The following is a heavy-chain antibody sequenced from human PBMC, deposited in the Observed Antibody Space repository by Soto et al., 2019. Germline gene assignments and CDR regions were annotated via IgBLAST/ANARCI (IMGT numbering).Heavy chain of an antibody. CDR2: INAGNGNT. CDR3: ARASGGNAFDI. Sequence: QVQLVQSGAEVKKPGASVKVSCKASGYTFTSYAMHWVRQAPGQRLEWMGWINAGNGNTKYSQKFQGRVTITRDTSASTAYMELSSLGSEDTAVYYCARASGGNAFDIWGQGTMVTVSS. CDR1: GYTFTSYA. D-gene: IGHD1-26*01. J-gene: IGHJ3*02. V-gene: IGHV1-3*01.